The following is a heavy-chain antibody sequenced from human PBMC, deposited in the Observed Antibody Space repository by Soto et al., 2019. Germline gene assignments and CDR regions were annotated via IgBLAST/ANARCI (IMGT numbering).Heavy chain of an antibody. V-gene: IGHV3-13*05. CDR3: ARDPGDILTGYYNPYYYYGMDV. CDR2: IGTAGDP. Sequence: PGGSLRLSCAASGFTFSSYDMHWVRQATGKGLEWVSAIGTAGDPYYPGSVKGRFTISRENAKNSLYLQMNSLRAGDTAVYYCARDPGDILTGYYNPYYYYGMDVWGQGTTVTVS. CDR1: GFTFSSYD. J-gene: IGHJ6*02. D-gene: IGHD3-9*01.